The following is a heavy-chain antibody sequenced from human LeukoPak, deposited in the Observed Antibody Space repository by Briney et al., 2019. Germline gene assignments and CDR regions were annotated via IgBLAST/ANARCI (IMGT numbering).Heavy chain of an antibody. Sequence: GGSLRLSCAASGFTFSNAWMNWVRQAPGKVLEWVGRIKSKTDGGTTDYAAPVKGRFTISRDDSKNTLYLQMNSLKTEDTAVYYCTTGLERPYYYGMDVWGQGTTVTVSS. D-gene: IGHD1-1*01. V-gene: IGHV3-15*07. CDR2: IKSKTDGGTT. CDR3: TTGLERPYYYGMDV. J-gene: IGHJ6*02. CDR1: GFTFSNAW.